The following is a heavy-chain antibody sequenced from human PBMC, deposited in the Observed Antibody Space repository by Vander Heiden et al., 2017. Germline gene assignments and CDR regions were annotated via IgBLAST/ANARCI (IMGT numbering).Heavy chain of an antibody. Sequence: EVQLLDSGGGLVQPGGSLRLSCAASGFTFSTYAMSWVRQAPGKGLEGVSAISGSGGSTYYADSVKGRFTISRDNSKNTLYLQMNSLRADDTAVYYCAGQNSGSYNYWGQGTLVTVSS. D-gene: IGHD1-26*01. V-gene: IGHV3-23*01. CDR2: ISGSGGST. J-gene: IGHJ4*02. CDR1: GFTFSTYA. CDR3: AGQNSGSYNY.